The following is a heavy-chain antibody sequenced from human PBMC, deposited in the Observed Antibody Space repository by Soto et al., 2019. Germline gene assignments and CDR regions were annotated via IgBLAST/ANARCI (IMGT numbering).Heavy chain of an antibody. CDR3: ARIGYCSGGSCYPTYDY. CDR1: GFTFSSYW. D-gene: IGHD2-15*01. CDR2: INSDGSST. V-gene: IGHV3-74*01. J-gene: IGHJ4*02. Sequence: GGSLRLSCAASGFTFSSYWMHWVRQAPGKGLVWVSRINSDGSSTSYADSVKGRFTISRDNAKNTLYLQMSSLRAEDTAVYYCARIGYCSGGSCYPTYDYWGQGTLVTVSS.